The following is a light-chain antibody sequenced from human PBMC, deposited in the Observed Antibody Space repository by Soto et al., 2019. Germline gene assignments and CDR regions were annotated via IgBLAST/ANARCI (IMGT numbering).Light chain of an antibody. J-gene: IGKJ1*01. CDR2: DAS. CDR3: QQRSNWWT. CDR1: QSVSSY. V-gene: IGKV3-11*01. Sequence: IVFTQSPATLSLSPGERATPSCRASQSVSSYLAWYQQKPGQAPRLLIYDASNRATGIPARFSGSGSGADFTLTISSLEPEDFAVYYCQQRSNWWTFGQGTKVDIK.